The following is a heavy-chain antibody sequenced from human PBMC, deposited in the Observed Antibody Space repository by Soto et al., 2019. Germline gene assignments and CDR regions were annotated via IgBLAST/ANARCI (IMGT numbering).Heavy chain of an antibody. CDR1: GGTFSSYA. D-gene: IGHD2-2*01. V-gene: IGHV1-69*12. J-gene: IGHJ6*02. CDR3: ARHVPAAGYYYGMDV. CDR2: IIPIFGTA. Sequence: QVQLVQSGAEVKKPGSSVKVSCKASGGTFSSYAISWVRQAPGQGLEWMGGIIPIFGTANYAQKFQVRVTMTADESTSTAYMELSSLSSDDTAVYYCARHVPAAGYYYGMDVWGQGTTVTVSS.